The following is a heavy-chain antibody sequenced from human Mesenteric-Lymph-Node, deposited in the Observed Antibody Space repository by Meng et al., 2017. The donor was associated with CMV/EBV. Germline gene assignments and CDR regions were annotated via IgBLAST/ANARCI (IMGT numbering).Heavy chain of an antibody. CDR2: IYCDDDK. Sequence: CGFYCCSLTTSGVGVGWIRQPHRKAVEWIALIYCDDDKRYSPDLKSRLNITKDTTKNKVVHIMTNMDPVDTDKYYCAHNMTTITFDYWGQGTLVTVSS. J-gene: IGHJ4*02. CDR1: CCSLTTSGVG. CDR3: AHNMTTITFDY. V-gene: IGHV2-5*02. D-gene: IGHD4-17*01.